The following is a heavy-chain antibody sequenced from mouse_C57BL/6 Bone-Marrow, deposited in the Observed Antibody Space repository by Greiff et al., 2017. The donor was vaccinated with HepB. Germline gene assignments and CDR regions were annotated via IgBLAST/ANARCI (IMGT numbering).Heavy chain of an antibody. D-gene: IGHD1-1*01. V-gene: IGHV10-1*01. CDR1: GFSFNTYA. J-gene: IGHJ1*03. CDR2: IRSKSNNYAT. Sequence: EVQLVESGGGLVQPKGSLKLSCAASGFSFNTYAMNWVRQAPGKGLEWVARIRSKSNNYATYYADSVKDRFTISRDDSESMLYLQMNNLKTEDTAMYYCVRQGLLRGDFDVWGTGTTVTVSS. CDR3: VRQGLLRGDFDV.